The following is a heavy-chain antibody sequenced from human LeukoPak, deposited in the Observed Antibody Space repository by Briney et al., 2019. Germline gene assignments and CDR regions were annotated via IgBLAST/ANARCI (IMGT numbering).Heavy chain of an antibody. J-gene: IGHJ6*02. D-gene: IGHD2-2*01. CDR2: INPNSGGT. CDR3: ARGVPAAIRGYYYYGMDA. CDR1: GYTFTGYY. V-gene: IGHV1-2*02. Sequence: ASVKVSCKASGYTFTGYYMHWVRQAPGQGLEWMGWINPNSGGTNYAQKFQGRVTMTRDTSISTAYMELSRLRSDDTAVYYCARGVPAAIRGYYYYGMDAWGQGTTVTVSS.